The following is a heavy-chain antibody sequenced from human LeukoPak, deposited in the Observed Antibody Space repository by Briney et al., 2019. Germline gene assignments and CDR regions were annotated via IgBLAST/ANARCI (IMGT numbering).Heavy chain of an antibody. Sequence: GGSLRLSCAASGFTLSSYAMSWVRQAPGKGLEWVSAISVSGNTYHADSVKGRFTISRDNAKNSLYLQMNSLRAEDTAVYYCARDSGGYSSFDYWGQGTLVTVSS. V-gene: IGHV3-23*01. D-gene: IGHD5-18*01. J-gene: IGHJ4*02. CDR3: ARDSGGYSSFDY. CDR2: ISVSGNT. CDR1: GFTLSSYA.